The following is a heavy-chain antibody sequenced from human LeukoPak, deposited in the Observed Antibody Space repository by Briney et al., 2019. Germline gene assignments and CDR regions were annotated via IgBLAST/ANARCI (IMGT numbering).Heavy chain of an antibody. V-gene: IGHV3-30*03. CDR1: GFTFSSHG. Sequence: PGGSLRLSCAASGFTFSSHGMHWVRQAPGKGLEWVAVISYDGSNKYYADSVKGRFTISRDNSKNTLFLQMNSLRAEDTAVYYCSSTSTYLDPWGQGTLVTVSS. D-gene: IGHD2-2*01. J-gene: IGHJ5*02. CDR2: ISYDGSNK. CDR3: SSTSTYLDP.